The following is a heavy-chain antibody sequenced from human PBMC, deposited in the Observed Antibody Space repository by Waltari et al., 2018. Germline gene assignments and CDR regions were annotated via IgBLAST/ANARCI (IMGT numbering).Heavy chain of an antibody. CDR3: ARGGEYYYNWFDP. Sequence: QVQLQQWGAGLLKPSETLSLTCAVYGGSFSGYYWSWIRQPPGKGLEWIGEINHSGSTNYNPSLKGRVTISVDTSKNQFSLKLSSVTAADTAVYYCARGGEYYYNWFDPWGQGTLVTVSS. CDR1: GGSFSGYY. J-gene: IGHJ5*02. V-gene: IGHV4-34*01. D-gene: IGHD3-10*01. CDR2: INHSGST.